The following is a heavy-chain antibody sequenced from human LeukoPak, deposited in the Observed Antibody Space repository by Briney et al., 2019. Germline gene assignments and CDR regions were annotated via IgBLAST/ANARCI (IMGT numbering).Heavy chain of an antibody. CDR3: AKAQDTFVDTVWGD. J-gene: IGHJ4*02. D-gene: IGHD5-18*01. Sequence: GGSLRLSCAASGFTVSSNYMSWVRQAPGKGLEWVSVIYSGGSTYYADSVKGRFTISRDNSKNTLYLQMNSLRAEDTAVYYCAKAQDTFVDTVWGDWGQGTLVTVSS. CDR1: GFTVSSNY. CDR2: IYSGGST. V-gene: IGHV3-53*01.